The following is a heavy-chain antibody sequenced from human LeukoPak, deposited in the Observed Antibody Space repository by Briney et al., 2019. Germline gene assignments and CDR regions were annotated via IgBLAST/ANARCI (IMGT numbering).Heavy chain of an antibody. CDR3: ARVPAALAEYFQH. V-gene: IGHV4-34*01. J-gene: IGHJ1*01. D-gene: IGHD2-2*01. CDR2: INHRGST. Sequence: SETLSLTCAVSGGSFSGYYWSWIRQPPGKGLEWIGEINHRGSTNYNPSLKSRVTISVDTSKNQFSLKLSSVTAADTAVYYCARVPAALAEYFQHWGQGTLVTVSS. CDR1: GGSFSGYY.